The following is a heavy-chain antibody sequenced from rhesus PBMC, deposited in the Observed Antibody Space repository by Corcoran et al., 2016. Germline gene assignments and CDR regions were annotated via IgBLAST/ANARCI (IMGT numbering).Heavy chain of an antibody. CDR1: GFTCRDHH. CDR3: VRDSDYRFDV. Sequence: EVQLVESGGGLAQPGGSRRLSGAARGFTCRDHHRDWVRQAPGKGLEWISRIRKKTNSYTTEYTASVKGRFTISRDDSKNTLFLQMTSLKTEDTAVYYCVRDSDYRFDVWGPGVLVTVSS. D-gene: IGHD4-11*01. V-gene: IGHV3-38*02. CDR2: IRKKTNSYTT. J-gene: IGHJ5-1*01.